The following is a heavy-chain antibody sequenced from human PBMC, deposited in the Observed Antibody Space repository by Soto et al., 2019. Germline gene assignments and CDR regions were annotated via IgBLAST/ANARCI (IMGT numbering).Heavy chain of an antibody. D-gene: IGHD3-22*01. J-gene: IGHJ4*02. CDR3: ARDKPSSGYNGLDY. CDR2: ISYDGSNK. CDR1: GFTFSSYA. V-gene: IGHV3-30-3*01. Sequence: QVQLVESGGGVVQPGRSLRLSCAASGFTFSSYAMHWVRQAPGKGLEWVAVISYDGSNKYYADSVKGRFTISRDNSKNTLYLQMNSLRAEDTAVYYCARDKPSSGYNGLDYWGQGTLVTVSS.